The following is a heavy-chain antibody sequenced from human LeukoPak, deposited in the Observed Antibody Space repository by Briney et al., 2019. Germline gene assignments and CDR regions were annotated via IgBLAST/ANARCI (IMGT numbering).Heavy chain of an antibody. J-gene: IGHJ4*02. D-gene: IGHD5-12*01. V-gene: IGHV1-18*01. CDR1: GGTFSNSA. Sequence: ASVKVSCKASGGTFSNSAISWVRQAPGQGLEWMGWISAYNGNTNYAQKLQGRVTMTTDTSTSTAYMELRSLRSDDTAVYYCARDISDYADYWGQGTLVTVSS. CDR3: ARDISDYADY. CDR2: ISAYNGNT.